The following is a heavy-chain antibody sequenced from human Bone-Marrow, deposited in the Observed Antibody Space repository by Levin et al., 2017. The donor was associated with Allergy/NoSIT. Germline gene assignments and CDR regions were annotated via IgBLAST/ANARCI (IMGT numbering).Heavy chain of an antibody. CDR3: ARAGYYDYRVPYYAMDL. CDR2: IWNDGTNK. D-gene: IGHD3-16*01. J-gene: IGHJ6*02. CDR1: GFTFRIYG. Sequence: GESLKISCAASGFTFRIYGMHWVRQAPGKGLTWVAFIWNDGTNKYYADSVEGRFTISRDNSRNTVSLQMNSLGAEDAGVYYCARAGYYDYRVPYYAMDLWGQGATVTVTS. V-gene: IGHV3-33*01.